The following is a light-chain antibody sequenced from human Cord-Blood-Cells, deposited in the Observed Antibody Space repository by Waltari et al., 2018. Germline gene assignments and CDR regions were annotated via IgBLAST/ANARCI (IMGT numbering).Light chain of an antibody. Sequence: DIQMTQSPSYLSASVGDRVTITCRASQSISSYLNWYQQKPGKAPKLLIYAASSLQRGVPSRFSGSGSGTDFTLTISSLQPEDFATYYCQQSYSTPRTFGGGTKVEIK. CDR2: AAS. J-gene: IGKJ4*01. V-gene: IGKV1-39*01. CDR3: QQSYSTPRT. CDR1: QSISSY.